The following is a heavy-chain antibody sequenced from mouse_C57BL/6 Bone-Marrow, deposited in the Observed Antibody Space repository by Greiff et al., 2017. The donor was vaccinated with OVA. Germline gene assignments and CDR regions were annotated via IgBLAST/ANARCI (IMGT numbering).Heavy chain of an antibody. J-gene: IGHJ3*01. CDR3: ARSNPFAY. Sequence: VQLQQSGPELVPPGASVTISCKASGYAFSRSWMNWVKQRPGKGLEWIGRIYPGDGDTNYNGKFKGKATLTADKSSSTAYMQLSSLTSEDSAVYFCARSNPFAYWGQGTLVTVSA. D-gene: IGHD2-5*01. CDR2: IYPGDGDT. CDR1: GYAFSRSW. V-gene: IGHV1-82*01.